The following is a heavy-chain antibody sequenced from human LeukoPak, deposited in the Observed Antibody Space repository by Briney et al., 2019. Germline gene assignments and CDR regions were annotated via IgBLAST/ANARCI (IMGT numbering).Heavy chain of an antibody. V-gene: IGHV1-2*02. Sequence: GASVKVSCKASGYTFTGYYMHWVRQAPGQGLEWMGWINPNSGGTNYAQKFQGRVTMTRDKSISTAYLQWSSLKASDTAMYYCARTPHDDAFDIWGQGTMVTVSS. CDR1: GYTFTGYY. J-gene: IGHJ3*02. CDR3: ARTPHDDAFDI. D-gene: IGHD1-1*01. CDR2: INPNSGGT.